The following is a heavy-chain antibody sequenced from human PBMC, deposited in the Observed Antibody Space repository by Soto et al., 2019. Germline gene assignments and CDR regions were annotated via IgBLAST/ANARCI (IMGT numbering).Heavy chain of an antibody. CDR3: PRHIPGTAATGIDY. CDR2: MYSSGNT. D-gene: IGHD6-13*01. J-gene: IGHJ4*02. CDR1: GGSISGYY. V-gene: IGHV4-59*08. Sequence: QVQLQESGPGLVKPSETLSLTSTVSGGSISGYYWSWIRQPPGKGLEWMGSMYSSGNTKYSPSLKSRVTISGDTSKNQFYLKLSSVTAADTALYFCPRHIPGTAATGIDYWGQGSLVTVSS.